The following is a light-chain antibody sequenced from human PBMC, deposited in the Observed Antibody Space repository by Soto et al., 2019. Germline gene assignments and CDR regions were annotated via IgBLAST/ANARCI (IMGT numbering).Light chain of an antibody. Sequence: QSVLTQPPSLSGAPGQRVTISCTGSSSNIGSTYDVQWYQQLPGTAPKLLIHGNTDRPSGVPDRFSGSKSGTSASLTITGLQADDKADYYCQSYDDSLSVHYVFGTGTKVTVL. V-gene: IGLV1-40*01. CDR3: QSYDDSLSVHYV. J-gene: IGLJ1*01. CDR1: SSNIGSTYD. CDR2: GNT.